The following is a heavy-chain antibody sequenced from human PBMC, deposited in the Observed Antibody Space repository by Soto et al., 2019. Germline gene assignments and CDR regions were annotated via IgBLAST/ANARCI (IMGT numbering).Heavy chain of an antibody. J-gene: IGHJ5*02. CDR1: GGSISSSSYY. CDR3: ARGPFLLRYFEPFDP. Sequence: SETLSLTCTVSGGSISSSSYYWGWIRQPPGKGLEWIGSIYYSGSTYYNPSLKSRVTISVDTSKNQFSLKLSSVTAADTAVYYCARGPFLLRYFEPFDPWGQGTLVTVSS. CDR2: IYYSGST. V-gene: IGHV4-39*01. D-gene: IGHD3-9*01.